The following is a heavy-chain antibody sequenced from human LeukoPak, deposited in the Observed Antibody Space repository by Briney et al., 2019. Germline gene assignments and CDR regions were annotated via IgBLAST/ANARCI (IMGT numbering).Heavy chain of an antibody. CDR1: GFTFSSYA. V-gene: IGHV3-23*01. Sequence: GGSLRLSCAASGFTFSSYAMSWVRQAPGKGLEWVSAISGSGGSTYYADSVKGRFTISRDNSKNTLYLQMNSLRAEDTAVYYCAKDKSGPWLVQRAVWFDPWGQGTLVTVSS. CDR2: ISGSGGST. CDR3: AKDKSGPWLVQRAVWFDP. D-gene: IGHD6-19*01. J-gene: IGHJ5*02.